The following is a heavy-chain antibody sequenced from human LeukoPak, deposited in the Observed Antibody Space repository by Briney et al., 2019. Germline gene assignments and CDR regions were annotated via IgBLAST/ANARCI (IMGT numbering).Heavy chain of an antibody. J-gene: IGHJ4*02. CDR3: ARGSPGYSGYDPFDY. V-gene: IGHV3-74*01. Sequence: GGSLRLSCAASRFTFSSYWMHWVRQAPGKGLVWVSRINSDGSSTSYADSVKGRFTISRDNAKNTLYLQMNSLRAEDTAVYYCARGSPGYSGYDPFDYWGQGTLVTVSS. CDR2: INSDGSST. CDR1: RFTFSSYW. D-gene: IGHD5-12*01.